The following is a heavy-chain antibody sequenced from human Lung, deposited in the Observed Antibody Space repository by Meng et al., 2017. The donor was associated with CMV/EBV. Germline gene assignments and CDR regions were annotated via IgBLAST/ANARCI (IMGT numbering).Heavy chain of an antibody. D-gene: IGHD2-21*01. CDR2: ISSSGTYI. J-gene: IGHJ6*01. CDR3: ARDVSPRSSAYFAIYYFYAVDV. Sequence: GESLKISCAASGFTFSSYSMNWVRQAPGKGLEWVSSISSSGTYIYYADSVKGRFTISRDNAQNSLYLQMNSLRAEDTAVYYCARDVSPRSSAYFAIYYFYAVDVWGQGTTVTFSS. V-gene: IGHV3-21*01. CDR1: GFTFSSYS.